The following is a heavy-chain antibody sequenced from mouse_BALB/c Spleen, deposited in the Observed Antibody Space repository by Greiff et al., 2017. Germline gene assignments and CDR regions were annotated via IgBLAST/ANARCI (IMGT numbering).Heavy chain of an antibody. CDR3: ARGYGNDRYYAMDD. D-gene: IGHD2-10*02. CDR1: GYTFTSYV. CDR2: INPYNDGT. J-gene: IGHJ4*01. V-gene: IGHV1-14*01. Sequence: VQLQQSGPELVKPGASVKMSCTASGYTFTSYVMHWVKQKPGQGLEWIGYINPYNDGTKYNEKFKGKATLTSDKSSSTAYMELSSLTSEDSAVYYCARGYGNDRYYAMDDWGQGTSVTVSS.